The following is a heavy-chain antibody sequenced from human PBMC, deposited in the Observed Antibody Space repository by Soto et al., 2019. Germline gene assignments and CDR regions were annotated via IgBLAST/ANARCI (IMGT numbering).Heavy chain of an antibody. CDR2: ISSSSSTI. Sequence: GGSLRLSCAASGFTFSSYSTNWVRQAPGKGLEWVSYISSSSSTIYYADSVKGRFTISRDNAKNSPYLQMNSLRAEDTAVYYCARLPGIATDYYYYGMDVWGQGTTVTVSS. CDR3: ARLPGIATDYYYYGMDV. V-gene: IGHV3-48*01. CDR1: GFTFSSYS. J-gene: IGHJ6*02. D-gene: IGHD6-13*01.